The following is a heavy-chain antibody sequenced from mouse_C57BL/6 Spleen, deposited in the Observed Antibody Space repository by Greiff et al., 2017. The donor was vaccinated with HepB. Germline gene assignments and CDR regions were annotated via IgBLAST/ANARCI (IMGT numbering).Heavy chain of an antibody. CDR3: ARAPIYYGYYAMDY. CDR1: GFTFSSYA. J-gene: IGHJ4*01. D-gene: IGHD2-1*01. Sequence: DVHLVESGGGLVKPGGSLKLSCAASGFTFSSYAMSWVRQTPEKRLEWVATISDGGSYTYYPDNVEGRFTISRDNTKNNLYLQMSHLKSEDTAMYYSARAPIYYGYYAMDYWGQGTSVTVSS. V-gene: IGHV5-4*01. CDR2: ISDGGSYT.